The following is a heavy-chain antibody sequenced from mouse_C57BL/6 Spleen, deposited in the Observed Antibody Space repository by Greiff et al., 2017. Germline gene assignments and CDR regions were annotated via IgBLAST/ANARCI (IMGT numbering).Heavy chain of an antibody. CDR2: IIPNNGGT. V-gene: IGHV1-18*01. D-gene: IGHD1-1*01. Sequence: EVQLQQSGPELVKPAASVSIPCKVSGYTFTDYNMDWVKQSLGKSLEWIGDIIPNNGGTIYNQKLKVKTTMTIDKSSSTTYFVLRSQTSDDDAVYYCARDRAYGDAMDYWGQGTSVTVSS. CDR1: GYTFTDYN. CDR3: ARDRAYGDAMDY. J-gene: IGHJ4*01.